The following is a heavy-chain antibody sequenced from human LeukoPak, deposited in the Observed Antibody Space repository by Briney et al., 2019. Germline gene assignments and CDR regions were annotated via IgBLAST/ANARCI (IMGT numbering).Heavy chain of an antibody. CDR3: ARGRGYGYGIDY. CDR1: GSSITSHY. CDR2: IQDSGST. D-gene: IGHD5-18*01. Sequence: SETLSLTCTVSGSSITSHYWSWIRQSPAKGLEFIGYIQDSGSTNYNPSLKSRVGMSLDTSDTSEIQFSLKLRSVTAADAAVYYCARGRGYGYGIDYWGQGTLVTVSS. V-gene: IGHV4-59*11. J-gene: IGHJ4*02.